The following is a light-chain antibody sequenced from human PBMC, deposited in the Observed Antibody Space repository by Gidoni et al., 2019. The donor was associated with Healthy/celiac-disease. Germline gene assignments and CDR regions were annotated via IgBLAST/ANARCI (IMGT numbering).Light chain of an antibody. Sequence: EIVMTQSPATLSVSPGDRATLSCRASQSVSSNLAWYQQKPGQAPRLLIYGASTRATGIPARFSGSGSGTEFTLTISSLQSEDFAVYYCQQYNNWPSXTFGQGTRLEIK. CDR1: QSVSSN. CDR3: QQYNNWPSXT. CDR2: GAS. V-gene: IGKV3-15*01. J-gene: IGKJ5*01.